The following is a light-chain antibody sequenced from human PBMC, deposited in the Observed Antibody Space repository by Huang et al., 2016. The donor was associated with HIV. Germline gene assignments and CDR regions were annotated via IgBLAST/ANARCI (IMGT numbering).Light chain of an antibody. J-gene: IGKJ1*01. V-gene: IGKV1-NL1*01. CDR3: QHYSSTPPRT. CDR2: ATS. Sequence: DIQMTQSPSSLSASVGDRVTITCRASQDISHSLAWYQQKPGKAPKLLVYATSRLQSGVPSRFSGSGSGTDYTLTISSLQAEDFATYYCQHYSSTPPRTFGQGTKVEVK. CDR1: QDISHS.